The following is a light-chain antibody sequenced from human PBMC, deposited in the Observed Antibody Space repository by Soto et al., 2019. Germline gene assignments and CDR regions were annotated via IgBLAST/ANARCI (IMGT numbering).Light chain of an antibody. J-gene: IGKJ1*01. CDR2: GVS. V-gene: IGKV3-20*01. Sequence: ELVLTQSPVALSLSSGERATLSCRASQSVSSTLLTWYQQKPGQAPRLLIYGVSSRATGIPDRFSGSGSGTDFTLTISRVEPEDFGVYFCQHYGDSSWTFGQGSRVEIK. CDR3: QHYGDSSWT. CDR1: QSVSSTL.